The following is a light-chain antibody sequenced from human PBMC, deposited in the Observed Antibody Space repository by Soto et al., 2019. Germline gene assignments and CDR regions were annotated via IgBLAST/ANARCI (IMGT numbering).Light chain of an antibody. CDR2: KAS. J-gene: IGKJ5*01. CDR3: QQHRSYPVT. CDR1: QSVDSW. Sequence: DVQMTQSPSTLPASIGDRVIITCRASQSVDSWLAWYQHKPGQVPKLLIYKASRLASGVPSRFSGGVSGTEFTLTINSLQSDDFATYYCQQHRSYPVTFGQGTRLEIK. V-gene: IGKV1-5*03.